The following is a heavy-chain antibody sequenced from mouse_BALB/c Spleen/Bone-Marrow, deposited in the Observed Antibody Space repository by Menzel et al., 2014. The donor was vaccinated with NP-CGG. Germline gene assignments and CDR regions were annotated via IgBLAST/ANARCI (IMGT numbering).Heavy chain of an antibody. CDR1: GYTFTSYW. J-gene: IGHJ4*01. CDR3: ARSSYYYGSSYVNAMDY. Sequence: SCKASGYTFTSYWMHWVKQRPGQGLEWIGEINPSNGRTNYNEKFKSKATLTVDKSSSTAYMQLSSLTSEDSAVYYCARSSYYYGSSYVNAMDYWGQGTSVTVSS. D-gene: IGHD1-1*01. V-gene: IGHV1S81*02. CDR2: INPSNGRT.